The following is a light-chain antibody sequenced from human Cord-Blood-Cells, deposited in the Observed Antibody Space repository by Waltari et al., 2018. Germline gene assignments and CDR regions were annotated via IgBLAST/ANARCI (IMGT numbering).Light chain of an antibody. CDR1: SSDVGGYNY. CDR2: EVS. J-gene: IGLJ1*01. V-gene: IGLV2-14*01. Sequence: QSALTQPASVSGSPGQSITISCTGTSSDVGGYNYVSWYQQHPGKAPKLMIYEVSNRPSGVSNRFSCSQSGKPASLALPGLQGEDEADYYCSSYTSSSTLYVFGTGTKVTVL. CDR3: SSYTSSSTLYV.